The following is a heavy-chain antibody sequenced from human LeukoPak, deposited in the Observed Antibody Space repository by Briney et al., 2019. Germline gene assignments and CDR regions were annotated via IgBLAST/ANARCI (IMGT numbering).Heavy chain of an antibody. CDR1: GYTFTNYW. Sequence: SGGSLRLSCTATGYTFTNYWFAWVRQMPGRGLEWLGMMYPGDSDVRYSSSFAGQITISVDRATNTTHLQWSSLKASDTGIYFCARRRYSSGPADYWGQGTQVIASS. CDR3: ARRRYSSGPADY. D-gene: IGHD6-19*01. V-gene: IGHV5-51*01. CDR2: MYPGDSDV. J-gene: IGHJ4*02.